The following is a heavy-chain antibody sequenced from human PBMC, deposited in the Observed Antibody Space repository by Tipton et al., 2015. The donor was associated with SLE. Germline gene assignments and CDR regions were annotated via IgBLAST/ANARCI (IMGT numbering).Heavy chain of an antibody. J-gene: IGHJ4*02. CDR2: IYYSGST. CDR1: GGSISSGGYY. CDR3: ASSHGYYFDY. Sequence: TLSLTCTVSGGSISSGGYYWSWIRQHPEKGLDWIGYIYYSGSTYYNPSLKSRLSISVDTSKNQFSLKLSSVTAADTAVYYCASSHGYYFDYWGQGTLVTVSS. V-gene: IGHV4-31*03.